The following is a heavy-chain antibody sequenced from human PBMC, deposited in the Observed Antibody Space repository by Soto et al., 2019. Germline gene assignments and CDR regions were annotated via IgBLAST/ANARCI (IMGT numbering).Heavy chain of an antibody. CDR2: INYSGST. V-gene: IGHV4-31*03. CDR3: ARGRSIGSGSYYYYYYGMDV. D-gene: IGHD3-10*01. CDR1: GGSIGSGGYY. J-gene: IGHJ6*02. Sequence: SETLSLTCTVSGGSIGSGGYYWSWIRQHPGKGLEWIGYINYSGSTNYNPSLKSRVTISVDTSKNQFSLKLSSVTAADTAVYYCARGRSIGSGSYYYYYYGMDVWGQGTTVTVS.